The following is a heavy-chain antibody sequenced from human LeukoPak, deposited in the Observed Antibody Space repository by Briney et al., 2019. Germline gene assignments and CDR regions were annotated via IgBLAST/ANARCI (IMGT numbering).Heavy chain of an antibody. D-gene: IGHD6-19*01. CDR3: ARDSAGHFDY. Sequence: PGRSLRLSCAASGFTVSSNYMSWARQAPGKGLEWVSVIYSGGSTYYADSVKGRFTISRDNSKNTLYLQMNSLRAEDTAVYYCARDSAGHFDYWGQGTLVTVSS. CDR2: IYSGGST. CDR1: GFTVSSNY. V-gene: IGHV3-53*01. J-gene: IGHJ4*02.